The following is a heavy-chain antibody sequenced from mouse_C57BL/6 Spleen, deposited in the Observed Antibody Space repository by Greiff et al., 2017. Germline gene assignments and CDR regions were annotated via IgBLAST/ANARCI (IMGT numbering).Heavy chain of an antibody. CDR2: IDPEDGET. D-gene: IGHD2-4*01. CDR1: GFNIKDYY. Sequence: VQLQQSGAELVKPGASVKLSCTASGFNIKDYYMHWVKQRTEQGLEWIGRIDPEDGETKYAQKFQGKATITADTSSNTAYLQLSSLTSEDTAVYYCASPYDYGYWGQGTTLTVSS. V-gene: IGHV14-2*01. CDR3: ASPYDYGY. J-gene: IGHJ2*01.